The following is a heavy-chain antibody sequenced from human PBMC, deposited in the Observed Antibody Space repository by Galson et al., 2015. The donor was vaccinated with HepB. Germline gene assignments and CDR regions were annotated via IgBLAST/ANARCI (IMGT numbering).Heavy chain of an antibody. J-gene: IGHJ4*02. CDR2: ISAYNGNT. V-gene: IGHV1-18*01. CDR3: ATYSSRNHFDY. Sequence: SVKVSCKASGYTFTSCGISWVRQAPGQGLEWMGWISAYNGNTNYAQKLQGRVTMTTDTSTSTAYMELRSLRSDDTAVYYCATYSSRNHFDYWGQGTLVTVSS. CDR1: GYTFTSCG. D-gene: IGHD6-13*01.